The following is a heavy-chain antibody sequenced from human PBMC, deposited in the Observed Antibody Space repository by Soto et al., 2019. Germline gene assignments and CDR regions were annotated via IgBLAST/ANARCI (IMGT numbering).Heavy chain of an antibody. Sequence: SESLSLTGAVYGGSFNGYYWNWIRQPPGKGLEWIGEINHTGFTHYNPSLKSRVTMSVDTSKNQFSLRLSSVTAADTAIYYCATRITVFGWLIPPFDPWGQGTQVTVSS. CDR3: ATRITVFGWLIPPFDP. J-gene: IGHJ5*02. CDR1: GGSFNGYY. CDR2: INHTGFT. V-gene: IGHV4-34*01. D-gene: IGHD3-3*01.